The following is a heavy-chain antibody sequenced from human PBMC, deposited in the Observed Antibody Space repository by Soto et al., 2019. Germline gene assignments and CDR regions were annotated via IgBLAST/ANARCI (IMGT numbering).Heavy chain of an antibody. CDR1: GGAMTSYY. V-gene: IGHV4-4*07. CDR2: VYSSGGT. D-gene: IGHD3-3*01. CDR3: ARGQRFSDWFDP. J-gene: IGHJ5*02. Sequence: SETLSLTCTVSGGAMTSYYWTWIRQPAGKGLEWIGRVYSSGGTHYNPSLKSRVTISLDTSKNQFSLRLLSVTDADTAVYFCARGQRFSDWFDPWGQGTLVTVSS.